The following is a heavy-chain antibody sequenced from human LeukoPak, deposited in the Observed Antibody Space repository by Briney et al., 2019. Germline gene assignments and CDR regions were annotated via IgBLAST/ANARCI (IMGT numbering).Heavy chain of an antibody. Sequence: GVALRLSCAASGFTLSSYSMNWVRQAPGKGLEWFSSISSSSSYIYYAHSVKGRFTISRDNDKNSLYLQMNSLRAEDTAVYYCAKEVAHIVVVSAAIPLRYYYYMDVWGKGTTVTISS. J-gene: IGHJ6*03. V-gene: IGHV3-21*01. CDR2: ISSSSSYI. CDR1: GFTLSSYS. CDR3: AKEVAHIVVVSAAIPLRYYYYMDV. D-gene: IGHD2-2*01.